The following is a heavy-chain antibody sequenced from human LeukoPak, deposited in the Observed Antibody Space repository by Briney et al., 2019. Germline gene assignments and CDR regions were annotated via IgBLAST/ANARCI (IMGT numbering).Heavy chain of an antibody. Sequence: PGGSLRLSCAASGFTFSSYSMNWVRQAPGKGLEWVSSISSSSSYIYYADSVKGRFTISRDNAKNSLYLQMNSLRAEDTAVYYCARVGGSSWSPIDYWGQGTLVTVSS. CDR2: ISSSSSYI. D-gene: IGHD6-13*01. CDR3: ARVGGSSWSPIDY. V-gene: IGHV3-21*01. J-gene: IGHJ4*02. CDR1: GFTFSSYS.